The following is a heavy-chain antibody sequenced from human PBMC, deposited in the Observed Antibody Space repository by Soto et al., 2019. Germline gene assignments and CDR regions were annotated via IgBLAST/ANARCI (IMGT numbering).Heavy chain of an antibody. V-gene: IGHV3-21*06. Sequence: GSLRLSCAAPWFTFTRYSMNWVRHAPGKGLEWVSSISSTTNYIYYGDSMKGRFTISRDNAKNSLYLEMNSLRAEDTAVYYCARESEDLTSNFDYWGQGTLVTVSS. CDR1: WFTFTRYS. CDR3: ARESEDLTSNFDY. CDR2: ISSTTNYI. J-gene: IGHJ4*02.